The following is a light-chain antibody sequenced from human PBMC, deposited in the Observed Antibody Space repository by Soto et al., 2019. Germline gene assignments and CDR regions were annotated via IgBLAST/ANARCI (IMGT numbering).Light chain of an antibody. CDR2: KAS. CDR1: QSSSSW. CDR3: QQYNSYPWT. J-gene: IGKJ1*01. Sequence: DIQMTQSPSTLSASVGDRVTITCRASQSSSSWLAWYQQKPGKAPKLLIDKASSLESGVPSRFSGSGSGTEFTLTISSLQPDDFATYYCQQYNSYPWTFGQGTKVEIK. V-gene: IGKV1-5*03.